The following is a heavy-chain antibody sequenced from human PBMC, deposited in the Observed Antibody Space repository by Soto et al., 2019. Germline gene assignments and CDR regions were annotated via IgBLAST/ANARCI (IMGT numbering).Heavy chain of an antibody. Sequence: GGSLRLSCAASGFTFSSYAMHWVRQAPGKGLEWVAVISYDGSNKYYADSVKGRFTISRDSSKNTLYLQMNSLRAEDTAVYYCARVHYYDSSGYYDDYYYGMDVWGQGTTVTVSS. D-gene: IGHD3-22*01. V-gene: IGHV3-30-3*01. CDR2: ISYDGSNK. CDR3: ARVHYYDSSGYYDDYYYGMDV. CDR1: GFTFSSYA. J-gene: IGHJ6*02.